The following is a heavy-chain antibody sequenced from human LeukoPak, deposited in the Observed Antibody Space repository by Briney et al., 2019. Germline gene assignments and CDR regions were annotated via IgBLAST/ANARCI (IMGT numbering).Heavy chain of an antibody. Sequence: ASVKVSCKASGYTFTGYYMHWVRQATGQGLEWMGWMNPNSGNTGYARKFRGRVTITADKSTRTAYMELSSLRSEDTAVYYCARDNDSRDPPHFDYWGQGTLVTVSS. J-gene: IGHJ4*02. CDR3: ARDNDSRDPPHFDY. CDR2: MNPNSGNT. V-gene: IGHV1-8*03. D-gene: IGHD3-16*01. CDR1: GYTFTGYY.